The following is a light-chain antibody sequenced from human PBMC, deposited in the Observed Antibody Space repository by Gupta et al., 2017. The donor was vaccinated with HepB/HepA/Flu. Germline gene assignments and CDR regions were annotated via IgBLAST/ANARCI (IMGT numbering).Light chain of an antibody. CDR3: QSFDTSLSGYWV. V-gene: IGLV1-40*01. CDR2: GDN. CDR1: SSNIGTHYG. Sequence: QSVLTQPPSVSGAPGQRVTISCTGSSSNIGTHYGVHWYQHLPGTAPKLLIYGDNNRPSGVPDRFSGSKSGTSASLAITGLQAEDDADYYCQSFDTSLSGYWVFGGGTKLTVL. J-gene: IGLJ3*02.